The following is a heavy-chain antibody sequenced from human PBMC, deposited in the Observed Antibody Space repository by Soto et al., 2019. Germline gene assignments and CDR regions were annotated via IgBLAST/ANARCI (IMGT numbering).Heavy chain of an antibody. CDR1: GGTFVRHV. CDR3: ATPACAATWCSPSHKLAH. V-gene: IGHV1-69*09. CDR2: INPLSGIP. J-gene: IGHJ4*02. D-gene: IGHD2-2*01. Sequence: QVQLVQSGAEVKKPESSVKVSCKTSGGTFVRHVISWVRQAPGQGPEWMGKINPLSGIPNYAQKFQDRVTFTADTDSSTAYMELSSLRSDDTAVYYCATPACAATWCSPSHKLAHWGQGTLVTVSS.